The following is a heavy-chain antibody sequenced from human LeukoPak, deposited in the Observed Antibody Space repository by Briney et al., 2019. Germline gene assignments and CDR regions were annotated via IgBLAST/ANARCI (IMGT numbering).Heavy chain of an antibody. J-gene: IGHJ4*02. CDR2: IIPIFGTA. Sequence: GASVKVSCKASGGTFSSYAISWVRQAPGQGLEWMGGIIPIFGTANYAQKFQGRVTITADESTSTAYMELSSLRSEDTAVYYCAREVSRYGGHFDYWGQGTLVTVSS. CDR1: GGTFSSYA. V-gene: IGHV1-69*13. D-gene: IGHD2-15*01. CDR3: AREVSRYGGHFDY.